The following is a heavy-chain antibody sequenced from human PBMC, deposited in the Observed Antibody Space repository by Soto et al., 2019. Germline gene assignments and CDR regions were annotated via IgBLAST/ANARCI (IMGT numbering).Heavy chain of an antibody. Sequence: GASVKVSCKASGGTFSSYAISWVRQAPGQGLEWMGGIIPIFGTANYAQKFQGRVTITADESMSTAYMELSSLRSEDTAVYYCARGSIRYCSRTSCSLYYYYYGMDVWGQGTTVTVS. CDR1: GGTFSSYA. J-gene: IGHJ6*02. V-gene: IGHV1-69*13. CDR3: ARGSIRYCSRTSCSLYYYYYGMDV. CDR2: IIPIFGTA. D-gene: IGHD2-2*01.